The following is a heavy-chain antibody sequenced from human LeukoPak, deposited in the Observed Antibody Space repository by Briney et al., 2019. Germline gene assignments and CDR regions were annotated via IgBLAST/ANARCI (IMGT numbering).Heavy chain of an antibody. D-gene: IGHD5-18*01. Sequence: PSETLSLTCTVSGGSISTYYWSWIRQHPGKGLEWIGYIYYSGSTYYNPSLKSRVTISVDTSKNQFSLKLSSVTAADTAVYYCARVTAMESYYFDYWGQGTLVTVSS. CDR2: IYYSGST. J-gene: IGHJ4*02. V-gene: IGHV4-59*06. CDR1: GGSISTYY. CDR3: ARVTAMESYYFDY.